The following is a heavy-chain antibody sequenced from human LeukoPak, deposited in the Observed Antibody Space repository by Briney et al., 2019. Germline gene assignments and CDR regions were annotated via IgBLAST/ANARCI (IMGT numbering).Heavy chain of an antibody. D-gene: IGHD2-21*02. Sequence: SVKVSCKASGGTFSSYAISWVRQAPGQGLEWMGGIIPIFGTANYAQKFQGRVTITTDESTSTAYMELSSLRSEDTAVYYCARVAVEVTTVPGGRIWGQGTLVTVSS. V-gene: IGHV1-69*05. J-gene: IGHJ4*02. CDR2: IIPIFGTA. CDR1: GGTFSSYA. CDR3: ARVAVEVTTVPGGRI.